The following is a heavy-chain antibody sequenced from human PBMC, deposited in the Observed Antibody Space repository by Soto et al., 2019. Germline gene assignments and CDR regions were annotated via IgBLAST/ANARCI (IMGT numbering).Heavy chain of an antibody. V-gene: IGHV3-21*01. D-gene: IGHD6-13*01. Sequence: EVQLVESGGGLVKPGGSLRLSCAASGFTFSTYSMNWVRQAPGKGLEWVSSISGTSSFVYYADSVKGRFTISRDNAKNSLYLQMNSLRAEDTAVFYCARGLTASGTEWFDPWGQGTLVTVSS. CDR2: ISGTSSFV. J-gene: IGHJ5*02. CDR1: GFTFSTYS. CDR3: ARGLTASGTEWFDP.